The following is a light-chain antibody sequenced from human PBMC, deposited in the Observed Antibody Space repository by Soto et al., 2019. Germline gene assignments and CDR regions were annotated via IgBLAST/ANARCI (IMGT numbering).Light chain of an antibody. CDR1: QSVSSSY. J-gene: IGKJ1*01. V-gene: IGKV3-20*01. Sequence: EIXLTQSPGTLSLSPGERATLSCRASQSVSSSYLAWYQQKPGQAPRLLIYGASSRATGIPDRFSGSGSGTDFTLTISRLEPEDFAVYYCQQYGSSPEWTFGQGTKVEI. CDR2: GAS. CDR3: QQYGSSPEWT.